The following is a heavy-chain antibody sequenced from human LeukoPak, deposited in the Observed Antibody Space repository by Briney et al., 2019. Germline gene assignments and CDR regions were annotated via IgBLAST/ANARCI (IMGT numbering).Heavy chain of an antibody. V-gene: IGHV3-15*01. Sequence: GGSLRLSCEASGLTITNAWMSWVRQAPGKGLEWVGRIQSKTDGGTTDYGAPIKGRLTISRDDPKNTLYLHMTSLKTEDTGVYYCTTDGGVKAAGSMNYWGQGTLVTVSS. CDR1: GLTITNAW. CDR3: TTDGGVKAAGSMNY. J-gene: IGHJ4*02. CDR2: IQSKTDGGTT. D-gene: IGHD6-13*01.